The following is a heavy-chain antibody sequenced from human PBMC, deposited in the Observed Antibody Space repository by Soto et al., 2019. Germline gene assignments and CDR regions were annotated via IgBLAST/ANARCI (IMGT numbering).Heavy chain of an antibody. CDR3: ARDKVATSPYYYGMDV. Sequence: GGSLRLSCAASGFTFSSYAMHWVRQAPGKGLEWVAVISYDGSNKYYADSVKGRFTISRDNSKNTLYLQMNSLRAEDTAVYYCARDKVATSPYYYGMDVWGQGTTVTVSS. J-gene: IGHJ6*02. CDR1: GFTFSSYA. CDR2: ISYDGSNK. D-gene: IGHD5-12*01. V-gene: IGHV3-30-3*01.